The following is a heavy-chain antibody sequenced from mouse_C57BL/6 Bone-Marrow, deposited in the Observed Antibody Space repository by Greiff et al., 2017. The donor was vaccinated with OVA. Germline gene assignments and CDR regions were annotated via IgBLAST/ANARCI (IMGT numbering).Heavy chain of an antibody. J-gene: IGHJ2*01. Sequence: DVMLVESGGGLVQPGESLKLSCESNEYEFPSHDMSWVRKTPEKRLELVAAINSDGGSTYYPDTMDRRFIISRDNTKKTLYLQMSSLRSEDTALDYCARPGGYYGDYWGQGTTLTVSS. D-gene: IGHD1-1*01. CDR2: INSDGGST. CDR1: EYEFPSHD. V-gene: IGHV5-2*01. CDR3: ARPGGYYGDY.